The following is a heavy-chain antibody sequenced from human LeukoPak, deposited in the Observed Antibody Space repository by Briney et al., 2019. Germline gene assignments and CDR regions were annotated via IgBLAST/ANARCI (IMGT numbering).Heavy chain of an antibody. D-gene: IGHD3-22*01. CDR1: GFTFSSYA. J-gene: IGHJ4*02. CDR2: ISYDGSNK. Sequence: PGRSLRLSCAASGFTFSSYAMHWVRQAPGKGLEWVAVISYDGSNKYYADSVKGRFTISRDNSKNTLYLQMNSLRAEDTAVYYCARDYYDSSGGFDYWGQGTLVTVSS. V-gene: IGHV3-30*04. CDR3: ARDYYDSSGGFDY.